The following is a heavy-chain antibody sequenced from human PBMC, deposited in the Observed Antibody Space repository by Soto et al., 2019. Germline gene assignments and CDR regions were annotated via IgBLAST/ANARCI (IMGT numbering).Heavy chain of an antibody. Sequence: PGGSLRLSCAASGFTFSSYGMHWVRQAPGKGLEWVAVISYDGSNKYYADSVKGRFTISRDNSKNTLYLQMNSLRAEDTAVYYCARDHHTAMVQDVWGQGTTVTV. J-gene: IGHJ6*02. CDR1: GFTFSSYG. CDR2: ISYDGSNK. D-gene: IGHD5-18*01. V-gene: IGHV3-30*03. CDR3: ARDHHTAMVQDV.